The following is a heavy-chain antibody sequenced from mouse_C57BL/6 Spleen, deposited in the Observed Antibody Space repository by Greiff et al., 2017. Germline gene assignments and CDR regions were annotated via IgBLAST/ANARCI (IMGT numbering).Heavy chain of an antibody. CDR1: GYTFTDYY. CDR3: ARFPSSTTVAKPFDY. V-gene: IGHV1-75*01. CDR2: IFPGSGST. D-gene: IGHD1-1*01. J-gene: IGHJ2*01. Sequence: VQLVESGPELVKPGASVKISCKASGYTFTDYYINWVKQRPGQGLEWIGWIFPGSGSTYYNEKFKGKATLTVDKSSSTAYMLLSSLTSEDSAVYFCARFPSSTTVAKPFDYWGQGTTLTVSS.